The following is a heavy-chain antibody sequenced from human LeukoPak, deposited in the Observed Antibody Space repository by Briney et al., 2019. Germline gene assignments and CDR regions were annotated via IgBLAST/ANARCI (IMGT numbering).Heavy chain of an antibody. CDR3: ARDVSSYYSNYDGLYYYGMDV. CDR1: GGTFISYA. D-gene: IGHD4-11*01. V-gene: IGHV1-69*10. Sequence: ASVTVSFKASGGTFISYAISWVRQAPGQGLEWMGRIIPIFGIANYAQKFQGRVTITADKSTSTAYMELSSLRYEDTAVYYCARDVSSYYSNYDGLYYYGMDVWGQGTTVTVSS. J-gene: IGHJ6*02. CDR2: IIPIFGIA.